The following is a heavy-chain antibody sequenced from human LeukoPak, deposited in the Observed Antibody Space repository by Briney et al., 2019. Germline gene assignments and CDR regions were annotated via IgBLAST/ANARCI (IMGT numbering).Heavy chain of an antibody. D-gene: IGHD1-26*01. V-gene: IGHV3-7*01. CDR2: IKTDGTEI. J-gene: IGHJ5*02. CDR1: GFSFSSYW. CDR3: GRGSGGFSGIDP. Sequence: GGSLRLSCAASGFSFSSYWMNWVRQAPGKGLEWVANIKTDGTEINYMDSVGGRFTISRDNAQNSLYLQMNSLRAEDTAVYYCGRGSGGFSGIDPWGQGTLVTVSS.